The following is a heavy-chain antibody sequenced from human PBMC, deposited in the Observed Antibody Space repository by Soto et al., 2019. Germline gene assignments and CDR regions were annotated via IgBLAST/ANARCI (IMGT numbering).Heavy chain of an antibody. D-gene: IGHD3-22*01. CDR1: GGSISSGGYY. CDR3: ATQSHYYDSSGYYPYYYYGMAV. V-gene: IGHV4-31*03. J-gene: IGHJ6*02. CDR2: IYYSGST. Sequence: SETLSLTCTVSGGSISSGGYYWSWIRQHPGKGLEWIGYIYYSGSTYYNPSLKSRVTISVDTSKNQFSLKLSSVTAADTAVYYCATQSHYYDSSGYYPYYYYGMAVWGQGTTVTVSS.